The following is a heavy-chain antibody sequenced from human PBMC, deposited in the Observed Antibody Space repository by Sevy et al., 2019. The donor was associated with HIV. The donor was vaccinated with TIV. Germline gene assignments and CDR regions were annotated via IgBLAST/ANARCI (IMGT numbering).Heavy chain of an antibody. Sequence: GGSLRLSCAASGFTFSSYGMHWVRQAPGKGLEWVVFIRYDGSNKYYADSVKGRFTISRDNSKNTLYLQMNSLRAEDTAVYYCAKFYYYGSGSRRDWFDPWGQGTLVTVSS. V-gene: IGHV3-30*02. CDR3: AKFYYYGSGSRRDWFDP. J-gene: IGHJ5*02. D-gene: IGHD3-10*01. CDR1: GFTFSSYG. CDR2: IRYDGSNK.